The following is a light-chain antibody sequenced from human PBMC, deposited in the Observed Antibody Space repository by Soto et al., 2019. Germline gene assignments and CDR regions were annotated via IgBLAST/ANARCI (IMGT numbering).Light chain of an antibody. CDR3: QQYGSSPRT. J-gene: IGKJ5*01. CDR1: QSVSSSF. CDR2: GAS. V-gene: IGKV3-20*01. Sequence: EIVLTESRGTLALSPGERAPLSRRASQSVSSSFLAWYQQKVGQAPRLLIYGASSRATGIPDRFSGSGSGTDFTLTISRLEPEDFAVYYCQQYGSSPRTFGQGTRLEIK.